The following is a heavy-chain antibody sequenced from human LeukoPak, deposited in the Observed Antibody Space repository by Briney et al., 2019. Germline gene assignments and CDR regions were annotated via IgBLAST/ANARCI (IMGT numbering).Heavy chain of an antibody. CDR3: ARGGGYNTFDY. V-gene: IGHV4-59*01. CDR1: GGSISGYY. Sequence: SETLSLTCTVSGGSISGYYWSWIRQPPGKGLEWIGFIFYTGSTNYNPSLKSRVTISVDTSRNQFSLRLSSVTAADTAVYSCARGGGYNTFDYWGQGTLVTVSS. D-gene: IGHD5-24*01. CDR2: IFYTGST. J-gene: IGHJ4*02.